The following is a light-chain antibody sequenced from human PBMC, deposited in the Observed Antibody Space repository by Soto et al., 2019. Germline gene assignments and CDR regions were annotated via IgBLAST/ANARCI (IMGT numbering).Light chain of an antibody. CDR1: SSDVVGYNY. CDR3: SSYTSSSTPVV. Sequence: QSVLTQPASVSGSPGQSITISCTGTSSDVVGYNYVSWYQQHPGKAPELIIYEVSNRPSGVSNRFSGSKSGNTASLTISGLQAEDEADYYCSSYTSSSTPVVFGTGTKVTVL. V-gene: IGLV2-14*01. J-gene: IGLJ1*01. CDR2: EVS.